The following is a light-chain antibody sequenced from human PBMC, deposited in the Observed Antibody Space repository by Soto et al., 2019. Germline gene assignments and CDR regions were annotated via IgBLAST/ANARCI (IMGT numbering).Light chain of an antibody. CDR3: QTWDTGIQV. Sequence: QTVVTQSPSASASLGASVKLTCTLSSGHSSYAIAWHQQQPEKGPRYLMNLNSDGSHSKGDGIPDRFSGSSSGAERYLTISGLQSEDEADYYCQTWDTGIQVFGGGTKLTVL. J-gene: IGLJ3*02. CDR2: LNSDGSH. CDR1: SGHSSYA. V-gene: IGLV4-69*01.